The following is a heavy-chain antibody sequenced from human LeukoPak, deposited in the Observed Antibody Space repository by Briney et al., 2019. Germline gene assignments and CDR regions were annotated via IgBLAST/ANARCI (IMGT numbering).Heavy chain of an antibody. CDR2: IYSSGST. CDR3: AREGHGAAGYSSGWTFDY. V-gene: IGHV4-39*07. Sequence: SETLSLTCSVSGASISSGSNYWGWIRQPPGKTLEWIGSIYSSGSTYYNSSLQSRVIIIIDTPKNHFSLTLSSVTAADTAVYYCAREGHGAAGYSSGWTFDYWGQGTLVTVSS. D-gene: IGHD6-19*01. J-gene: IGHJ4*02. CDR1: GASISSGSNY.